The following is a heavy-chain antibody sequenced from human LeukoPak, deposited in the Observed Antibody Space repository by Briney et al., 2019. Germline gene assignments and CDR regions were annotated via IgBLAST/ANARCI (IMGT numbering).Heavy chain of an antibody. D-gene: IGHD3-22*01. J-gene: IGHJ4*02. CDR1: GGSISSYH. CDR3: ARGGWNKFDY. V-gene: IGHV4-59*01. Sequence: SETLSLTCTVSGGSISSYHWSWIRQPPGKGLECIGYIYYSGSTHYNPSLKSRVTISVDTSKNQFSLKLSSVAAADTAAYYCARGGWNKFDYWGQGTLVTVSS. CDR2: IYYSGST.